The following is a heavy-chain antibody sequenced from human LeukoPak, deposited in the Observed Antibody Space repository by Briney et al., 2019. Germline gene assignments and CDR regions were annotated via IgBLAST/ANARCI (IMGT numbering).Heavy chain of an antibody. Sequence: ASVKVSCKASGYTFTTYSMHWVRQAPGQRLEWMGWINAGNGNTKYSQKFQGRVTITGDTPASTAYMELSSLRSEDTAVYYCASIPSRSRSGYYYYWGQGTLVTVSS. CDR3: ASIPSRSRSGYYYY. D-gene: IGHD3-22*01. CDR1: GYTFTTYS. J-gene: IGHJ4*02. CDR2: INAGNGNT. V-gene: IGHV1-3*01.